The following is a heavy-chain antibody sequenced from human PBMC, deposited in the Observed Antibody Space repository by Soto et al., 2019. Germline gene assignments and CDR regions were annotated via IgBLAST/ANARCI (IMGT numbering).Heavy chain of an antibody. J-gene: IGHJ5*02. CDR3: ARGRGYSYGLDP. Sequence: SETLSLTCTVSGDSISSNNNYWSWIRQPPGEGLEWIGFISYSGTTSYSPSLKSRVATSLDTSKNQFSLSLSSVTAADTAVYYCARGRGYSYGLDPWGQGTLVTVSS. CDR2: ISYSGTT. CDR1: GDSISSNNNY. D-gene: IGHD5-18*01. V-gene: IGHV4-30-4*01.